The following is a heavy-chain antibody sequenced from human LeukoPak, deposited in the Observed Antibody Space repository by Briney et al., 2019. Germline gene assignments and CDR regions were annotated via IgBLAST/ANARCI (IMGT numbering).Heavy chain of an antibody. J-gene: IGHJ3*02. D-gene: IGHD3-10*01. V-gene: IGHV4-39*02. CDR3: ARDLSDYYGSGSYRPFDAFDI. Sequence: SERLSLTCTVSGGSISSSSYYWGWIRQPPGKGLEWIVSIYLSGSTYYNPSLKGRVTISLETSKNQFSLKLSSVTAADTAVYYCARDLSDYYGSGSYRPFDAFDIWGQGTRDSVSS. CDR2: IYLSGST. CDR1: GGSISSSSYY.